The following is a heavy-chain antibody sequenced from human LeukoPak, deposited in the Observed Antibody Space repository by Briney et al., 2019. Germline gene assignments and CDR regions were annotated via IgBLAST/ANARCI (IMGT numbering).Heavy chain of an antibody. CDR2: VYPSDSDSDT. V-gene: IGHV5-51*07. CDR1: GYSFTSYW. D-gene: IGHD3-10*01. CDR3: ARRDYYASGSYWWAFDY. Sequence: GESLKISCKGSGYSFTSYWIGWVHQMPGKGLEWMGVVYPSDSDSDTKYSPSFQGQVTISADKSISTAYLQWSSLKASDTAIYYCARRDYYASGSYWWAFDYWGQGTLVTVSS. J-gene: IGHJ4*02.